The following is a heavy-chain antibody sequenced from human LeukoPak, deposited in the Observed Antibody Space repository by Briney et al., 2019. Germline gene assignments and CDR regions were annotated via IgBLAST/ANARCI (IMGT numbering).Heavy chain of an antibody. D-gene: IGHD2-2*01. V-gene: IGHV3-23*01. Sequence: GGSLRLSCAASGFTFSSYAMSRVRQAPGKGLEWVSAISGSGGSTYYADSVKGRFTISRDNSKNTLYLQMNSLRAEDTAVYYCASRIGVVVPAANPDWGQGTLVTVSS. CDR1: GFTFSSYA. CDR2: ISGSGGST. J-gene: IGHJ4*02. CDR3: ASRIGVVVPAANPD.